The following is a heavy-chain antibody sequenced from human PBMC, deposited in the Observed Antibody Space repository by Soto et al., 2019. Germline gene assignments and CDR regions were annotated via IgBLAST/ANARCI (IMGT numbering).Heavy chain of an antibody. D-gene: IGHD4-17*01. CDR3: VRKLVRDYGDYAWFDP. CDR2: IYYRGST. CDR1: GGSISSYY. Sequence: SETLSLTCTGSGGSISSYYWRWIRQPPGKGLEWIGYIYYRGSTNYNPSLKSRVTISVDTSKNQFSLKLSSVTAADTAVYYCVRKLVRDYGDYAWFDPWGQGTLVTVSS. J-gene: IGHJ5*02. V-gene: IGHV4-59*01.